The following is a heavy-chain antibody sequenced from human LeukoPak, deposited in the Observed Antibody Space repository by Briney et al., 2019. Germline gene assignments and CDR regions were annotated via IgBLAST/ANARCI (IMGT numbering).Heavy chain of an antibody. CDR1: GFTFSSYA. Sequence: GGSLRLSCTASGFTFSSYAMNWVRQAPGKGLEWVSGIGAGGTFTYYADSVKGRFTISRDNAKNSLYLQMNSLRAEDTAVYYCARVKDTAMVEAFDIWGQGTMVTVSS. CDR2: IGAGGTFT. J-gene: IGHJ3*02. CDR3: ARVKDTAMVEAFDI. D-gene: IGHD5-18*01. V-gene: IGHV3-21*01.